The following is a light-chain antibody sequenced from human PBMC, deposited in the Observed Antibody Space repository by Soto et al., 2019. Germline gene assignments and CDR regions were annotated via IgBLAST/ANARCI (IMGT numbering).Light chain of an antibody. V-gene: IGLV1-40*01. CDR3: QSYDISRSGFAV. J-gene: IGLJ7*01. CDR1: SSNIGTGYD. CDR2: GNN. Sequence: QSVLTQPPSVSGAPGQRVTISCTGTSSNIGTGYDVHWYQQHPGTAPKLLIYGNNNRPSGVPDRFSGSKSGTSASLAITGLQAQDEADYYCQSYDISRSGFAVFGGGTQLTVL.